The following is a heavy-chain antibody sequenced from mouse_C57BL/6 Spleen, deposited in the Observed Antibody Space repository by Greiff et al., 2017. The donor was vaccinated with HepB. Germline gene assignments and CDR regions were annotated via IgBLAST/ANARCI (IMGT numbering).Heavy chain of an antibody. CDR2: INPYNGGT. J-gene: IGHJ2*01. CDR3: ARDWEGAYYFDY. CDR1: GYTFTDYY. Sequence: VQLQQSGPVLVKPGASVKMSCKASGYTFTDYYMNWVKQSHGKSLEWIGVINPYNGGTSYNQKFKGKATLTVDKSSSTAYMELNSLTSEDSAVYYCARDWEGAYYFDYWGQGTTLTVSS. V-gene: IGHV1-19*01. D-gene: IGHD4-1*01.